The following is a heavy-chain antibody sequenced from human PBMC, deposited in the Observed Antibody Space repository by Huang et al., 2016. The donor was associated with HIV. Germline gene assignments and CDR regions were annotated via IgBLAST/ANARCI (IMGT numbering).Heavy chain of an antibody. V-gene: IGHV1-69*01. CDR1: GGTFSHHG. CDR2: IIPIFGTP. J-gene: IGHJ6*02. Sequence: QVQLVQSGAEVKKPGSSVKVSCKASGGTFSHHGISWVRQAPGQGLEWMGGIIPIFGTPYYARKFQGRFTISADESTSTAYMELNSQRSDETAVYYCARHPSRRGMDVWGQGTTVTVSS. CDR3: ARHPSRRGMDV.